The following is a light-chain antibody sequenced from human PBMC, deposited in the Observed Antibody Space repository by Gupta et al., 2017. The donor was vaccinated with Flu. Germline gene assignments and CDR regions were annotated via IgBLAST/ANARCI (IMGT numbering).Light chain of an antibody. CDR3: HQYNSFPWT. V-gene: IGKV1-5*03. CDR1: QTISSW. Sequence: DIPMTQFPFTPFASVGDRVTITCRGSQTISSWLAWYQQKPGKAPTLLIYKASTLQTGVPSRFSGSGSATEFTLTISSLQPDDFATYYCHQYNSFPWTFGQGTKVDIK. J-gene: IGKJ1*01. CDR2: KAS.